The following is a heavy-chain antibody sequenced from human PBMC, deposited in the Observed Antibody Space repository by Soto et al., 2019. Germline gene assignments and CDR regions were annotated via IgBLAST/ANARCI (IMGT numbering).Heavy chain of an antibody. CDR2: INSNSGGT. CDR1: GYTFTGYY. V-gene: IGHV1-2*02. Sequence: ASVKVSCKASGYTFTGYYMHWVRQAPGQGLEWMGWINSNSGGTNYAQKFQGRVTMTRDTSISTAYRELSXLRSDXXXVYYXARDVWQQGHTFDAWGQVTXVTVSS. J-gene: IGHJ5*02. CDR3: ARDVWQQGHTFDA. D-gene: IGHD6-13*01.